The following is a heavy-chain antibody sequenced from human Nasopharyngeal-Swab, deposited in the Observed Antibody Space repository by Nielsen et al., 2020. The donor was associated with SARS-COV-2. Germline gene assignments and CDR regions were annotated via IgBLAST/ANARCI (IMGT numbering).Heavy chain of an antibody. CDR3: ARSGYDIYYYYYYYMDV. CDR1: GFTFSGYS. Sequence: GESLKISCAASGFTFSGYSMNWVRQAPGKGLEWVSSISSSSSYIYYADSVKGRFTISRDNAKNSLYLQMNSLRAEDTAVYYCARSGYDIYYYYYYYMDVWGKGTTVTVSS. V-gene: IGHV3-21*01. D-gene: IGHD5-12*01. J-gene: IGHJ6*03. CDR2: ISSSSSYI.